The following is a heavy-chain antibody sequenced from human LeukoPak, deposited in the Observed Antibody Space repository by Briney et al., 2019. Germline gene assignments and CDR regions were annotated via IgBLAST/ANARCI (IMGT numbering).Heavy chain of an antibody. CDR1: GGTFGNYA. V-gene: IGHV1-69*04. CDR2: IIPNVDIR. J-gene: IGHJ4*02. D-gene: IGHD3-16*01. Sequence: ASVTVSCKASGGTFGNYAVSWVRQAPGQGLEWMGRIIPNVDIRNYEQKFQGRVTITADESTSTVYLELTTLRSDDTAVYYCAREDQGDGPICGDFEFWGQGTLVTVSS. CDR3: AREDQGDGPICGDFEF.